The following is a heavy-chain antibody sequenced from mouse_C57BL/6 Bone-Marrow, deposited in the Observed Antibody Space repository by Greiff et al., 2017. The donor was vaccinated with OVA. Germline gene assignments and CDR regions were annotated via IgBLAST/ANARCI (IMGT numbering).Heavy chain of an antibody. Sequence: QVTLKESGPGILQSSQTLSLTCSFSGFSLSTSGMGVSWIRQPSGKGLEWLAHIYWDDDKRYNPSLKSRLTISKDTSRNQEFLKITSVDTADTATYYCARSYDGEDYWGQGTTLTVSS. J-gene: IGHJ2*01. CDR1: GFSLSTSGMG. CDR2: IYWDDDK. CDR3: ARSYDGEDY. V-gene: IGHV8-12*01. D-gene: IGHD2-3*01.